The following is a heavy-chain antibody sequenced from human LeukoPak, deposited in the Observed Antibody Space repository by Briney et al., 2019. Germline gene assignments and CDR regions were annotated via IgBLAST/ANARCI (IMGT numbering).Heavy chain of an antibody. CDR3: AKDLGVTGYYYHYMDV. D-gene: IGHD4-11*01. CDR2: ISGSGGST. V-gene: IGHV3-23*01. Sequence: PGGSLRLSCAASGFTFRSYAMSGVRQAPGKGLEWVSAISGSGGSTYYADFVKGRFTISRDNSKKPLYLQMNSLRAEETAVYYCAKDLGVTGYYYHYMDVWGKGTTVTVSS. CDR1: GFTFRSYA. J-gene: IGHJ6*03.